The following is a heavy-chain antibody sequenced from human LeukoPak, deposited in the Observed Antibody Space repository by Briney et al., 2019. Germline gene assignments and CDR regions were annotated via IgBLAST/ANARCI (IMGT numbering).Heavy chain of an antibody. CDR2: ICSKGGST. CDR1: GVTFNRYT. Sequence: PGGTLRLSCSVSGVTFNRYTMHWGRHTPAEGLEYVSAICSKGGSTYYADSMKGRFTISTDNSKNTLYLQMNSLTPEDTVVYYCVKTHFSDINYFDYWGQGTLVTVSS. D-gene: IGHD2/OR15-2a*01. CDR3: VKTHFSDINYFDY. J-gene: IGHJ4*02. V-gene: IGHV3-64D*09.